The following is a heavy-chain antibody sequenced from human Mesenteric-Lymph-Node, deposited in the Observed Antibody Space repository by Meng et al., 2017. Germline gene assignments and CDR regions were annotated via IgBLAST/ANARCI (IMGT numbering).Heavy chain of an antibody. CDR1: GGSISSSSYY. CDR3: ARVPGYSRHHMVDY. D-gene: IGHD6-13*01. Sequence: SETLSLTCTVSGGSISSSSYYWGWIRQPPGKGLEWIGSIYYSGSTYYNPSLKSRVTISVDTSKNQFSLKLSSVTAADTAVYYCARVPGYSRHHMVDYWGQGTLVTVSS. V-gene: IGHV4-39*07. J-gene: IGHJ4*02. CDR2: IYYSGST.